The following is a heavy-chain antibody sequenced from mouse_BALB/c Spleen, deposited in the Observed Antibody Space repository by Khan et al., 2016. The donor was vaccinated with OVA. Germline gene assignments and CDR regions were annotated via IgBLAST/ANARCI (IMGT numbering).Heavy chain of an antibody. CDR2: IIPPNGKT. V-gene: IGHV14-3*02. J-gene: IGHJ2*01. CDR1: GFKFKDTK. Sequence: VQLQQSGAELVRPGATVKLSCTASGFKFKDTKMHWLKQCPEQGLEWIGGIIPPNGKTKYNPKFKGKATITEKTSSNTANLQLSSLTSEDTAVYYCARMARKWGQGTTLTVSS. CDR3: ARMARK.